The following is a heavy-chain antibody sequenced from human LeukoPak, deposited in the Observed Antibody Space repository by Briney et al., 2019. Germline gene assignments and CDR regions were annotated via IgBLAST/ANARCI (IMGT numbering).Heavy chain of an antibody. Sequence: GGSLRLSCAASGFTFSSYAVSWVRQAPGKGLEWVSSVSGSGSSTYYADSVKGRFSISRDNSKNTLYMQMNSLRAEDTAVYYCAKGLGTGWYFFDYWGQGTLVTVSS. CDR1: GFTFSSYA. V-gene: IGHV3-23*01. CDR2: VSGSGSST. J-gene: IGHJ4*02. CDR3: AKGLGTGWYFFDY. D-gene: IGHD6-19*01.